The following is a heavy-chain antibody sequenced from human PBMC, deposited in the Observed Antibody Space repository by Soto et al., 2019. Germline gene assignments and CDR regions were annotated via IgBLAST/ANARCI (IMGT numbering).Heavy chain of an antibody. V-gene: IGHV3-33*01. CDR2: IWYDGSSK. CDR1: GFTFSIYG. J-gene: IGHJ5*02. Sequence: GGSLRLSCAASGFTFSIYGMHWVRQAPGKGLEGVAVIWYDGSSKYYADSVQGRFTISSDNSKNTLYLQLNSLRAEDTAVYYCARDFGSRFWFDPWGQGTLATVAS. CDR3: ARDFGSRFWFDP. D-gene: IGHD3-10*01.